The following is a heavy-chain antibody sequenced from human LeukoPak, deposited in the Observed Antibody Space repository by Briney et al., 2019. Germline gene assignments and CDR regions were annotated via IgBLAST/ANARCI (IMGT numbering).Heavy chain of an antibody. Sequence: SETLSLTCTVSGGSISSYYWSWIRQPPGKGLEWIGYIYYSGSTNYNPSLKSRVTISVDTSKNQFSLKLSSVTAADTAVYYCARGWGLAMYYFDYWGQGTLVTISS. CDR1: GGSISSYY. J-gene: IGHJ4*02. CDR3: ARGWGLAMYYFDY. D-gene: IGHD3-16*01. V-gene: IGHV4-59*01. CDR2: IYYSGST.